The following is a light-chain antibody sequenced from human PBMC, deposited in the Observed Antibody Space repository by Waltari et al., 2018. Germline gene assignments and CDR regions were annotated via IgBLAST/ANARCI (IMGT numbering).Light chain of an antibody. CDR1: ESLLHSNGNTY. Sequence: DVVMTQSPLSLPVTPGEPASISCRSSESLLHSNGNTYLAWYLQKPGQSPQLLIYLGCTRASGVPDRFSGSGSGTDFTLKISRVEAEDVGIYYCMQAIRTPRTFAQGTKVEIK. CDR3: MQAIRTPRT. V-gene: IGKV2-28*01. J-gene: IGKJ1*01. CDR2: LGC.